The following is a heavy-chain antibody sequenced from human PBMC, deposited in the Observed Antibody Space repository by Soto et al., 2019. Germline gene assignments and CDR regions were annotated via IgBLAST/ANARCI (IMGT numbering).Heavy chain of an antibody. V-gene: IGHV4-31*03. CDR2: IYHTGST. CDR3: ARATGTLRSRNCDY. J-gene: IGHJ4*02. CDR1: GGSISTVVHY. Sequence: LXLICSVSGGSISTVVHYWTWIRQPPGKGLEWIGSIYHTGSTYYSKSLRSRLTMSVDTSKSQFSLRLSSVTAADTAVYYCARATGTLRSRNCDYWGQGSLVTVS. D-gene: IGHD1-1*01.